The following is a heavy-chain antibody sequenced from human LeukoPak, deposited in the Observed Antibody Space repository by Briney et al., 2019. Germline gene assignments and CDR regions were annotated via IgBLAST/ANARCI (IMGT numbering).Heavy chain of an antibody. J-gene: IGHJ5*02. Sequence: SETLSLTCAVYGGSFSGYYWSWIRQPPGKGLEWIGEINHSGSTNYNPSLKSRVTISVDTSKNQFSLKLSSVTAADTAVYYCARGHRDIGSPMIVVGKGRSWFDPWGQGTLVTVSP. D-gene: IGHD3-22*01. CDR3: ARGHRDIGSPMIVVGKGRSWFDP. CDR2: INHSGST. V-gene: IGHV4-34*01. CDR1: GGSFSGYY.